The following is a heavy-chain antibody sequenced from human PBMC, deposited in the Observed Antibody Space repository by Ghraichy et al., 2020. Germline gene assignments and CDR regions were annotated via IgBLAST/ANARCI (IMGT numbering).Heavy chain of an antibody. V-gene: IGHV1-46*03. J-gene: IGHJ4*02. CDR1: GYTFTSYY. Sequence: ASVKVSCKASGYTFTSYYMHWVRQAPGQGLEWMGIINPSGGSTNYAQKFQGRVTMTRDTSTSTVYMELSSLRSEDTAVYYCTRTIGSKYYFDYWGQGTLVTVSS. CDR3: TRTIGSKYYFDY. D-gene: IGHD6-13*01. CDR2: INPSGGST.